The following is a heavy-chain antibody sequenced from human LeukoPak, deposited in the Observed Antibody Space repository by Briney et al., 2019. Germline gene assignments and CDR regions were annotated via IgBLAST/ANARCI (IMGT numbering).Heavy chain of an antibody. CDR2: IYHTGNT. V-gene: IGHV4-38-2*01. J-gene: IGHJ2*01. CDR3: ARVDYSDSSTYPGNWYFDL. Sequence: SETLSLTCAVSGSSTSSDYNWGCIRQPPGKGREWIGRIYHTGNTYYRPSLKSRITMSVDTSKNQFSLKLRSVTAADTAVYYCARVDYSDSSTYPGNWYFDLWGRGTLVTVSS. CDR1: GSSTSSDYN. D-gene: IGHD3-22*01.